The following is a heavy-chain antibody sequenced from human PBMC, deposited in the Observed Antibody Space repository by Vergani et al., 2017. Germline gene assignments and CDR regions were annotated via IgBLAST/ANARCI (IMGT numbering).Heavy chain of an antibody. CDR2: ISWNSGSI. CDR3: AKDSQGRTY. Sequence: EVQLVESGGGLVQPGRSLRLSCAASGFTFDDYAMHWVRQAPGKGLEWVSGISWNSGSIGYADSVKGRFTISRDNAKNSLYLQMNSLRAEDTALYYCAKDSQGRTYWGQGTLVTVSS. J-gene: IGHJ4*02. V-gene: IGHV3-9*01. CDR1: GFTFDDYA.